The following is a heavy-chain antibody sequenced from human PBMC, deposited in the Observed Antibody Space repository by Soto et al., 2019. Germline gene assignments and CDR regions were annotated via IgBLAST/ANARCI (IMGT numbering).Heavy chain of an antibody. D-gene: IGHD6-19*01. Sequence: EVQLLESGGGLAQPGGSLRLSCAVSGITFTNYATGWVRQAPGKGLEWVSGISGNVGSTTHYADSVKGRFTISRDNSKNILFLQMNSLRAEDTAVYYCAKHRGFVAGPFDSWGQGTLVIVSS. CDR3: AKHRGFVAGPFDS. J-gene: IGHJ4*02. CDR1: GITFTNYA. V-gene: IGHV3-23*01. CDR2: ISGNVGSTT.